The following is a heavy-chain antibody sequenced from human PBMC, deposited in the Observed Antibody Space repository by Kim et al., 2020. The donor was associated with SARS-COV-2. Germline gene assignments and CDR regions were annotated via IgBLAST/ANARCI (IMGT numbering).Heavy chain of an antibody. D-gene: IGHD6-13*01. CDR2: ISSSSSYT. CDR1: GFTFSSYC. J-gene: IGHJ4*02. CDR3: ATSRFCSSSSLYRY. Sequence: GGSLRLSCAASGFTFSSYCMSWIRQAPGKGLEWVSYISSSSSYTNYADSVKGRFTISRDNAKNSLYLQMNSLRAEDTAVYYCATSRFCSSSSLYRYWGQGTLVTVSS. V-gene: IGHV3-11*06.